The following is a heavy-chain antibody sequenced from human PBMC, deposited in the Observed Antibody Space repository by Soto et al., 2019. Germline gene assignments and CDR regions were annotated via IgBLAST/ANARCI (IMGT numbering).Heavy chain of an antibody. J-gene: IGHJ5*02. D-gene: IGHD4-4*01. CDR2: IYPGDSDT. CDR3: ARLSRTTVTTGWFDP. Sequence: LGESLKISCKGSGYSFTSYWIGWVRQMPGKGLEWMGIIYPGDSDTRYSPSFQGQVTISADKSISTAYLQWSSLKASDTAMYYCARLSRTTVTTGWFDPWGQGTLVTVSS. V-gene: IGHV5-51*01. CDR1: GYSFTSYW.